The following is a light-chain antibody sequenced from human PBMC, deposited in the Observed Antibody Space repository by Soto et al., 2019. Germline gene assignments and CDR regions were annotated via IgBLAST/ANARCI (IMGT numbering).Light chain of an antibody. CDR3: QQYNSYPWT. J-gene: IGKJ1*01. V-gene: IGKV1-5*03. Sequence: DIPMTQSPSTLSASVGDRVTISCRASQSINNWLAWYQQKPGKAPKLLIYEASSLQSGVPSRFSGSGSGTDFTLTINSLQPDDFATYYCQQYNSYPWTFGQGTKVEIK. CDR2: EAS. CDR1: QSINNW.